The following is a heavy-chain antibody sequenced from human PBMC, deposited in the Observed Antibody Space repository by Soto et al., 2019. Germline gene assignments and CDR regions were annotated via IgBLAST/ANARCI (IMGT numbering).Heavy chain of an antibody. CDR1: GYTFTGYY. Sequence: ASVKVSCKASGYTFTGYYMHWVRQAPGQGLEWMGWINPNSGGTNYAQKFQGRVTMTRDTSISTAYMELSGLRSDDTAVYYCVTEWGYYYDSSGSDAFDIWGQGTMVTVSS. V-gene: IGHV1-2*02. D-gene: IGHD3-22*01. CDR3: VTEWGYYYDSSGSDAFDI. J-gene: IGHJ3*02. CDR2: INPNSGGT.